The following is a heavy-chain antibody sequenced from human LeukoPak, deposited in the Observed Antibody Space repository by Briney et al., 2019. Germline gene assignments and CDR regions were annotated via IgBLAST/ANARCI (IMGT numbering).Heavy chain of an antibody. Sequence: GGSLRLSCAASGFTVSSNYMSWVRQAPGKGLEWVSVIYSGGSTYYADSVKGRFTISRDNSKNTLYLQMNSLRTEDTAVYYCARGLPNYYGMDVWGQGTTVTVSS. CDR2: IYSGGST. CDR1: GFTVSSNY. J-gene: IGHJ6*02. CDR3: ARGLPNYYGMDV. V-gene: IGHV3-66*01.